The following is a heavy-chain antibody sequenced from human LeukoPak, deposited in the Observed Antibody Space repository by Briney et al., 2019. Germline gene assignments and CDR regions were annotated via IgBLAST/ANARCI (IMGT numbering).Heavy chain of an antibody. V-gene: IGHV4-59*08. CDR2: IYYSGST. D-gene: IGHD3-10*01. CDR1: GGSLSDYS. CDR3: VALKGSASFNWFDS. J-gene: IGHJ5*01. Sequence: SETLSLTCTVSGGSLSDYSWSWIRQPPGKGLEWIGYIYYSGSTHYNPSLKSRVTISLDTYKNQCTLKLSSVTAALAAVYYCVALKGSASFNWFDSWGQGTLVTVSS.